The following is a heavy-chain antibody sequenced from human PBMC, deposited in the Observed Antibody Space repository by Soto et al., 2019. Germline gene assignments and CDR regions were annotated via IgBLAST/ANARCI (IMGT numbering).Heavy chain of an antibody. V-gene: IGHV1-69*01. CDR3: ASLQGSSSSKYYSYGMDV. Sequence: QVQLVQSGAEVKKPGSSVKVSCKASGGTFSSYAISWVRQSPGHGLEWMGGIIPIFGTANYAQKFQGRVTITADESTRTAYMELSSMRSEDTAVYYCASLQGSSSSKYYSYGMDVWGQGTTVTVSS. D-gene: IGHD6-6*01. CDR2: IIPIFGTA. CDR1: GGTFSSYA. J-gene: IGHJ6*02.